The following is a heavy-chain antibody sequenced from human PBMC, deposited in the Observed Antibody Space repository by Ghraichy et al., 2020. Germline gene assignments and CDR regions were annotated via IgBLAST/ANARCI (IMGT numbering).Heavy chain of an antibody. V-gene: IGHV3-21*06. CDR1: EFTFSSYS. CDR3: AIHPRDY. CDR2: ISSASTSR. D-gene: IGHD5-18*01. J-gene: IGHJ4*02. Sequence: GGSLRLSCSASEFTFSSYSMCWVRQAPGKGLEWVASISSASTSRNYADSVKGRFTITRDNSKNLLYLQMNSLRAEDTAVYYCAIHPRDYWGQGTQVSVSS.